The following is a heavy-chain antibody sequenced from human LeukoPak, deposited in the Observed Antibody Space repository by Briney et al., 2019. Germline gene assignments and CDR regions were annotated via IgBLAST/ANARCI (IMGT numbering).Heavy chain of an antibody. V-gene: IGHV1-18*01. J-gene: IGHJ5*02. CDR3: ARGGVFCSSSTCPLNWLDP. CDR2: ISAYNGNT. D-gene: IGHD2-2*01. CDR1: GYTFTNFG. Sequence: GSVKVSCKASGYTFTNFGITWVRQAPGQGLEWMGWISAYNGNTKYAQKVQGRVTMTTDTPTSTAYMELRSLRSDDTALYYCARGGVFCSSSTCPLNWLDPWGQGTLVTVSS.